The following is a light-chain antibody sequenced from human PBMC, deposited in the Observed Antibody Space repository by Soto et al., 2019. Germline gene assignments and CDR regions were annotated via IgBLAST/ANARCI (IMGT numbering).Light chain of an antibody. J-gene: IGLJ1*01. V-gene: IGLV1-47*01. Sequence: QSVLTHPPSASGTPGQRVTISCSGSSSNIGSNYVYWYQQLPGTAPKLLIYRNNQRPSGVPDRFSGSKSGTSASLAISGLRSEDEADYYCAAWDDSLSGSHVFGTGTKVT. CDR3: AAWDDSLSGSHV. CDR1: SSNIGSNY. CDR2: RNN.